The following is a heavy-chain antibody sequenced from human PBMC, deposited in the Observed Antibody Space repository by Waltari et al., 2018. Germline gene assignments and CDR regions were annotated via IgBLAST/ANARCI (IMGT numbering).Heavy chain of an antibody. Sequence: VQLVESGGGVVQPGRSLRLSCAASGFIFNSHGIHWIRQGPGRGLEWVAFISYDGSEKQYADSVNGRFTISRDNSNNTVSLQMNSLRDDDTSFYYCARDSAIRFLQWLPQSKWFDPWGQGTLVIVSS. D-gene: IGHD3-3*01. J-gene: IGHJ5*02. CDR1: GFIFNSHG. CDR2: ISYDGSEK. CDR3: ARDSAIRFLQWLPQSKWFDP. V-gene: IGHV3-33*05.